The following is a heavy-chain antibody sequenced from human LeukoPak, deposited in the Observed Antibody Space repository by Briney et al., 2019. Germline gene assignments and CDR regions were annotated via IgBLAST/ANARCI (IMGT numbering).Heavy chain of an antibody. CDR3: ARNRWGITMVRGVSPDY. CDR1: GGSISSYY. CDR2: IYYSGST. Sequence: SETLSLTCTVSGGSISSYYWSWIRQPPGKGLEWIGYIYYSGSTNYNPSLKSRVTISVDTSKNQFSLKLSSVTAADTAVYYCARNRWGITMVRGVSPDYWGQGTLVTVSS. D-gene: IGHD3-10*01. V-gene: IGHV4-59*12. J-gene: IGHJ4*02.